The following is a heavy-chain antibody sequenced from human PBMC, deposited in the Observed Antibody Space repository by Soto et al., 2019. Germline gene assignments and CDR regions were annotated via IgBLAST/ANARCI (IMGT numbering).Heavy chain of an antibody. CDR2: IDPSDSYT. CDR1: GYSFTSYW. CDR3: PIRFYQEGFYYYGMDV. J-gene: IGHJ6*02. V-gene: IGHV5-10-1*01. D-gene: IGHD2-15*01. Sequence: PGESLKISCKGSGYSFTSYWISWVRQMPGKGLEWMGRIDPSDSYTNYSPSFQGHVTISADKSISTAYLQWSSLKASATAMYYCPIRFYQEGFYYYGMDVPGQQTTVTVSS.